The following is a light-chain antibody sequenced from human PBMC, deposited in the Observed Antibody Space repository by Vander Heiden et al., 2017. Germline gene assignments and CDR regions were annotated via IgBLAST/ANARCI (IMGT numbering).Light chain of an antibody. CDR1: SSDVGGYNY. CDR3: SSFAGFNNYV. Sequence: QSALPQPPSASGSPGRSVTISCTGTSSDVGGYNYVSWYQQHPGKAPKVVIYEVSQRPSGVPDRFSGSKSANTASLTVSGLQAEDEADYYCSSFAGFNNYVFGTGTKVTVL. CDR2: EVS. V-gene: IGLV2-8*01. J-gene: IGLJ1*01.